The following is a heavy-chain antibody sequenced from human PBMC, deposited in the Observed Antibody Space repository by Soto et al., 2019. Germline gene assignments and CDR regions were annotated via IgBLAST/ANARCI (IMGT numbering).Heavy chain of an antibody. CDR3: ARGQFRQLADY. V-gene: IGHV1-3*01. CDR1: GYTFTSYA. CDR2: INAGNGNT. D-gene: IGHD6-13*01. Sequence: QVQLVQSGAEVKKPGASVKVSCKASGYTFTSYAMHWVRQAPGQRIEWMGWINAGNGNTKYSQKFQRRVTITRDTSASTAYMELSSLRSEDTAVYYCARGQFRQLADYWGQGTLVTVSS. J-gene: IGHJ4*02.